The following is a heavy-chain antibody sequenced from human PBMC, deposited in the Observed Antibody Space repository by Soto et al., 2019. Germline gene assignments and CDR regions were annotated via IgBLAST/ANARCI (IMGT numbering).Heavy chain of an antibody. CDR2: ISYDGSNK. CDR3: ARDIVSSRPPYYYYYGMDV. V-gene: IGHV3-30-3*01. D-gene: IGHD6-13*01. Sequence: GGSLRLSCTASGFTFRSYAMHWVRQAPGKGLEWVAVISYDGSNKYYADSVKGRFTISRDNSKNTLYLQMDSLRAEDTAVYYCARDIVSSRPPYYYYYGMDVWGQGTTVTVSS. J-gene: IGHJ6*02. CDR1: GFTFRSYA.